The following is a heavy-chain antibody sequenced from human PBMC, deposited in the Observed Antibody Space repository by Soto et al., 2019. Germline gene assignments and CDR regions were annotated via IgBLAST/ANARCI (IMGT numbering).Heavy chain of an antibody. CDR2: ISYDGSNK. D-gene: IGHD3-10*01. CDR1: GFTFSSYA. V-gene: IGHV3-30-3*01. J-gene: IGHJ4*02. Sequence: QVQLVESGGGVVQPGRSLRLSCAASGFTFSSYAMHWVRQAPGKGLEWVAVISYDGSNKYYAYSVKGRFTISRDNSKNTLYLQMNSLRAEDTAVYYCAREWPRDYYGPGSYYSHWGQGTLVTVSS. CDR3: AREWPRDYYGPGSYYSH.